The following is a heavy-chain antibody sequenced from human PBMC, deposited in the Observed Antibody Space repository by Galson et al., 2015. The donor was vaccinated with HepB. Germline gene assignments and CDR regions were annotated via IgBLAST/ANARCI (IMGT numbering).Heavy chain of an antibody. CDR1: GGSFSDYY. Sequence: SETLSLTCAVCGGSFSDYYWTWIRQSPVKGLEWIGAINHGGITNYNPPLKSRLTMSIDTSKKQFSLKLNSVTDADTAVYYCARSLFAVPTSPFDPWGQGTRVTVSS. V-gene: IGHV4-34*01. J-gene: IGHJ5*02. D-gene: IGHD4-17*01. CDR2: INHGGIT. CDR3: ARSLFAVPTSPFDP.